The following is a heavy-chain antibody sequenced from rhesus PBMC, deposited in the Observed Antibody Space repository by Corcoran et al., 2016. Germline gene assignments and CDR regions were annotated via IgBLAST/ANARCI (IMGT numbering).Heavy chain of an antibody. V-gene: IGHV3S18*01. Sequence: EVQLVESGGGWAKPGGSLRLSCAASGVRFRDYYMNWGRKAPGKGMGWFSGISYTGGSKYYADPVKCRFTISRENAQNTLYLQMDSLRAEDTAVYYCARMYGSRLYYFDYWGQGVLVTVSS. J-gene: IGHJ4*01. CDR2: ISYTGGSK. CDR3: ARMYGSRLYYFDY. CDR1: GVRFRDYY. D-gene: IGHD4-29*01.